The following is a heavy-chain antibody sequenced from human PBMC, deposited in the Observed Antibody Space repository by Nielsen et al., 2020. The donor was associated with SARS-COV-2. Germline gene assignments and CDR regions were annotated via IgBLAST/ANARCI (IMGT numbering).Heavy chain of an antibody. CDR2: ISSSSSTI. CDR3: AKVGHLDDILTGYSFDY. Sequence: GGSLRLSCAASGFTFSSYSMNWVRQAPGKGLEWVSYISSSSSTIYYADSVKGRFTISRDNAKNSLYLQMNSLRAEDTAVYYCAKVGHLDDILTGYSFDYWGQGTLVTVSS. D-gene: IGHD3-9*01. V-gene: IGHV3-48*01. CDR1: GFTFSSYS. J-gene: IGHJ4*02.